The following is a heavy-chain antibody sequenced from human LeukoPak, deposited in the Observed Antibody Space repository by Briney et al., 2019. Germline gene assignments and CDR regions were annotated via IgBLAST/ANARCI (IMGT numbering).Heavy chain of an antibody. D-gene: IGHD3-10*01. J-gene: IGHJ3*02. Sequence: QPGGSLRLSCAASGLTFDDYTMHWVRQAPGKGLEWVSLISWDGGRTYYADSVKGRFTISRDNSKNSLYLQMNSLRTEDTALYYCVKAGAWAFDIWGQGTMVTVSS. CDR1: GLTFDDYT. CDR2: ISWDGGRT. CDR3: VKAGAWAFDI. V-gene: IGHV3-43*01.